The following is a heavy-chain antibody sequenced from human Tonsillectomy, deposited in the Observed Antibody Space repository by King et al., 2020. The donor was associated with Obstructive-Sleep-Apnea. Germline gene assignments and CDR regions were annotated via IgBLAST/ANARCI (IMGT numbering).Heavy chain of an antibody. CDR1: GVSISSSSYY. V-gene: IGHV4-39*07. J-gene: IGHJ5*02. CDR3: ARGKYMVRGPGNWFDP. CDR2: SYFSWST. D-gene: IGHD3-10*01. Sequence: QLQESGPGLVKPSETLSLTCTVSGVSISSSSYYWGWIRQPPGKGLGWIGGSYFSWSTYYNPPLKSRVTISVDTSKNQFSLQLSSVTAADTAVYYCARGKYMVRGPGNWFDPWGQGTLVTVSS.